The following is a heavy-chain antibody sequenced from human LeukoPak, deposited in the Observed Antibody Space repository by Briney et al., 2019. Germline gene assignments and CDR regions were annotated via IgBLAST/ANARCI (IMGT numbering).Heavy chain of an antibody. Sequence: PSENLSLTCTVSGGSISSFSWSWIRQPPGRGLEWIGYIDYSGGTTYNPSLKSRVIISVDTSKNQCSLKLSSVTAEDTAVYDCAREIGDYYDSSGYRTYYFDYWGQGTLVTVSS. CDR2: IDYSGGT. CDR3: AREIGDYYDSSGYRTYYFDY. J-gene: IGHJ4*02. V-gene: IGHV4-59*12. CDR1: GGSISSFS. D-gene: IGHD3-22*01.